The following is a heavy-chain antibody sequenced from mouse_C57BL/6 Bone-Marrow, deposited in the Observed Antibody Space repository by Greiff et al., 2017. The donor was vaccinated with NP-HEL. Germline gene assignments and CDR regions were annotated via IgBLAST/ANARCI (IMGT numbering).Heavy chain of an antibody. D-gene: IGHD4-1*01. Sequence: QVQLQQPGAELVKPGASVKLSCKASGYTFTSYWMHWVKQRPGQGLEWIGMIHPNSGSTNYNEKFKSKATLTVDKSSSTAYMQLSSLTSEDSAVYYCARGELGHYYAMDYWGQGTSVTVSA. CDR3: ARGELGHYYAMDY. J-gene: IGHJ4*01. CDR2: IHPNSGST. CDR1: GYTFTSYW. V-gene: IGHV1-64*01.